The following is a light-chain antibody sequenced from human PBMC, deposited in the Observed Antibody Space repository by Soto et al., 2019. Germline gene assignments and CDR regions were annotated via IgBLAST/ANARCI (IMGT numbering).Light chain of an antibody. CDR2: GTS. J-gene: IGKJ5*01. Sequence: EIVMTQSPATLSVSPGERATLSCRASESVSSSLAWYQQKPGQAPRLLIYGTSTRATGIPARFSGSGSGTEFTLTISGLQSEDFAVYYCQQYIDWPITFGQGTRLEIK. V-gene: IGKV3-15*01. CDR1: ESVSSS. CDR3: QQYIDWPIT.